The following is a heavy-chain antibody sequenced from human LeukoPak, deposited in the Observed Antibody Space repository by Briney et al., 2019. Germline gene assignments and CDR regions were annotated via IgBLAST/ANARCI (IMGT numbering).Heavy chain of an antibody. CDR2: IYHSGST. D-gene: IGHD3-16*01. V-gene: IGHV4-30-2*01. CDR3: ARGGGYTAEFDF. J-gene: IGHJ4*02. Sequence: TLSLTCAVSGGSISSGDYSWSWIRQPPGKGLEWIGYIYHSGSTYYNPSLKSRITISIDRSKNQFSLSLSSVTAADTAIYYCARGGGYTAEFDFWGQGTLDTVSS. CDR1: GGSISSGDYS.